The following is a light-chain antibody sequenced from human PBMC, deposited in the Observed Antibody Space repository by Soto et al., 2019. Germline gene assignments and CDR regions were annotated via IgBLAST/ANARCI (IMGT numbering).Light chain of an antibody. V-gene: IGKV3-20*01. Sequence: VFTQSPCTLSLSPGERATLSCRASQSVSSSYLAWYQHKPGQAPRLLIYGASSRTAGTPDRFSGSGSGTDFTLTISRLEPEDFAVYYCQQYGSSPPITFGQGTRLEIK. CDR3: QQYGSSPPIT. CDR1: QSVSSSY. J-gene: IGKJ5*01. CDR2: GAS.